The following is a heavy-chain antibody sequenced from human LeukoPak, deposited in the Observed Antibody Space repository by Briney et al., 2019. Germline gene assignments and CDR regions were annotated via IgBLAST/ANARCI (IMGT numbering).Heavy chain of an antibody. J-gene: IGHJ4*02. CDR1: GYTFTGYY. D-gene: IGHD2-2*01. Sequence: ASVKVSCKASGYTFTGYYTHWVRQAPGQGLEWMGWINPNSGGTNYAQKFQGRVTMTRDTSISTAYMELSRLRSDDTAVYYCARVRGTTSRPLDYWGQGTLVTVSS. CDR3: ARVRGTTSRPLDY. V-gene: IGHV1-2*02. CDR2: INPNSGGT.